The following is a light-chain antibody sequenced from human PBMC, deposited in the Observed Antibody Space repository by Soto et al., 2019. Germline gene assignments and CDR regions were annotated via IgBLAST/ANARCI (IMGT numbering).Light chain of an antibody. CDR2: ENS. J-gene: IGLJ3*02. CDR1: SSDIGSYNL. V-gene: IGLV2-23*01. Sequence: QSALTQPASVSGSPGQPITISCTGTSSDIGSYNLVSWYQQHPGKVPKLMIYENSKRPSGLSNRFSGSKSGNTASLTISGLQAEDEADYYCCSYAGSDTWVFGGGTKLTVL. CDR3: CSYAGSDTWV.